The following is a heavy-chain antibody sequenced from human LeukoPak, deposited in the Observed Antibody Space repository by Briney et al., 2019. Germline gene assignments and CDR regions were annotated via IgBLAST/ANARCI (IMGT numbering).Heavy chain of an antibody. V-gene: IGHV4-4*02. D-gene: IGHD4-17*01. J-gene: IGHJ4*02. CDR3: ARYYGTYFDY. CDR1: GASISSSNW. CDR2: IFHSGGS. Sequence: SETLSLTCAVSGASISSSNWWSWVRQPPGKGLEWLGEIFHSGGSNYNPSLKSRVTISVDTSKNQFSLKLSSVTAADTAVYYCARYYGTYFDYWGQGTLVTVSS.